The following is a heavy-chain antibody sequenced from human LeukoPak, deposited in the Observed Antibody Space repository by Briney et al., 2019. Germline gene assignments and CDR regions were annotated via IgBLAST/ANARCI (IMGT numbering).Heavy chain of an antibody. CDR2: IYYGGIA. V-gene: IGHV4-59*03. D-gene: IGHD2-15*01. Sequence: SETLSLTCIVSAASITTHYWHWLRQPPGKGLEWLRNIYYGGIANYNPSLKRRVTISVDASKKQFSLQVKSVTAAHTAVYYCAASGGWDAFHVWGQGTMVPVSS. J-gene: IGHJ3*01. CDR1: AASITTHY. CDR3: AASGGWDAFHV.